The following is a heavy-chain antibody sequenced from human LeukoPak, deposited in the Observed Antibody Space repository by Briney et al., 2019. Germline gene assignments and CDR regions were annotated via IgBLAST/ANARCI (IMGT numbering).Heavy chain of an antibody. CDR1: GFTFSSYA. Sequence: GGSLRLSCAASGFTFSSYAMTWVRQAPGKGLEWVSGISASGSSTYYTDSVKGRFTISRDNSKNTLSLQVNSLRAEDTAIYYCAKNQGYGGNPPFDYWGRGILVTVSS. D-gene: IGHD4-23*01. V-gene: IGHV3-23*01. J-gene: IGHJ4*02. CDR2: ISASGSST. CDR3: AKNQGYGGNPPFDY.